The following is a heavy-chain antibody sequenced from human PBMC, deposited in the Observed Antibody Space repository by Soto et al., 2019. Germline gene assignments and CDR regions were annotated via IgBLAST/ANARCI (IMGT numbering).Heavy chain of an antibody. Sequence: ASVKVSCKASGYTFTSYGISWVRQAPGQGLEWMGWISSYNGNKNYAQKLQGRVTMTTDTSTSTDYMELRSLRSDDTAVYYSARRDIAAQDAFDIWGQGTMVTVSS. D-gene: IGHD6-6*01. CDR3: ARRDIAAQDAFDI. V-gene: IGHV1-18*01. CDR2: ISSYNGNK. CDR1: GYTFTSYG. J-gene: IGHJ3*02.